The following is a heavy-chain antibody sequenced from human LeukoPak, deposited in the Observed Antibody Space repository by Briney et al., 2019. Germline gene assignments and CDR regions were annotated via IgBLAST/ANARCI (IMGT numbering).Heavy chain of an antibody. V-gene: IGHV3-30-3*01. J-gene: IGHJ4*02. CDR2: ISYDGSNK. Sequence: PGRFLRLSCAASGFTFSRYALHWVRQAPGKGLEWVAAISYDGSNKYYADSVKGRFTISRDNSKNTLYLQMNSLRAEDTAVYYCSRDNEEVVTVAIGYSSSWTFDYWGQRTLVTAS. D-gene: IGHD6-13*01. CDR1: GFTFSRYA. CDR3: SRDNEEVVTVAIGYSSSWTFDY.